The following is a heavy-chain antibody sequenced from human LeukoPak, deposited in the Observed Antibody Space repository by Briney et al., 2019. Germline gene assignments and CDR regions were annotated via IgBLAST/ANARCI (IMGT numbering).Heavy chain of an antibody. CDR2: ISSSSSYI. J-gene: IGHJ4*02. D-gene: IGHD5-18*01. CDR1: GFTFSSYS. Sequence: GGSLRLSCAASGFTFSSYSMNCVRQAPGKGLEWVSSISSSSSYIYYADSVKGRFTIFRDNAKNSLYLQMNSLRAEDTAVYYCARDQLWLYRSFDYWGQGTLVTVSS. V-gene: IGHV3-21*01. CDR3: ARDQLWLYRSFDY.